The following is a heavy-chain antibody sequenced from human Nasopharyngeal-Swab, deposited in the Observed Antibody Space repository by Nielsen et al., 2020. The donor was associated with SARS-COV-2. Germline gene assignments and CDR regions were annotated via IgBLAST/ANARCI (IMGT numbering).Heavy chain of an antibody. D-gene: IGHD6-13*01. J-gene: IGHJ3*02. V-gene: IGHV5-10-1*01. CDR2: IYPSDSYT. CDR1: GYTFTTYW. CDR3: GRVSSSWPHDAFDI. Sequence: GESLKISCKGSGYTFTTYWISWVRRMPGKGLEWMGRIYPSDSYTNYSPSFQGHVTISADKSISTAYLQWSSLKASDTAIYYCGRVSSSWPHDAFDIWGQGTMVTVSS.